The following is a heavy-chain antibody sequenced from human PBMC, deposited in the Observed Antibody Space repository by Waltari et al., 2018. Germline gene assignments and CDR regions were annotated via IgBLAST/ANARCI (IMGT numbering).Heavy chain of an antibody. D-gene: IGHD3-10*01. Sequence: QVQLKESGPGLVKPSETLSLTCTAPGDSISSHFWNWIRQPPGKGLGWIGYLDYSGTTKYNPSLRSRVTISKDTSTNQFSLKLTSVTAADTAVYYCTRTVGTMVRGIGAFDIWGQGTMVTVSS. J-gene: IGHJ3*02. CDR3: TRTVGTMVRGIGAFDI. CDR2: LDYSGTT. CDR1: GDSISSHF. V-gene: IGHV4-59*11.